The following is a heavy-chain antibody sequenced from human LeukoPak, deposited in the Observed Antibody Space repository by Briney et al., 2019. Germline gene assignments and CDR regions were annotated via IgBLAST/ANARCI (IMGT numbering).Heavy chain of an antibody. Sequence: GGSLRLSCAASGFTFSSYTMSWVRQAPGKGLEWVSGVSGSGGNIHYADSVKGRFTISRDNSKNTLYLQMNSLRAEDTAVYYCAKDNGGPPDYWGEGTLVTVSS. J-gene: IGHJ4*02. CDR2: VSGSGGNI. CDR3: AKDNGGPPDY. V-gene: IGHV3-23*01. D-gene: IGHD2-8*01. CDR1: GFTFSSYT.